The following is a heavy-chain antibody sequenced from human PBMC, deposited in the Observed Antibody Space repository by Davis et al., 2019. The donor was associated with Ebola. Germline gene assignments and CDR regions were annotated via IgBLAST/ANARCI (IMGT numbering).Heavy chain of an antibody. Sequence: PSETLSLTCTVSGGSISSYYWSWIRQPPGKGLEWIGYIYYSGSTNYNPSLKSRVTISVDTSKNQFSLKLSSVTAADTAVYYCARHNYYDFWSGPFDPWGQGTLVTVSS. CDR1: GGSISSYY. CDR3: ARHNYYDFWSGPFDP. CDR2: IYYSGST. V-gene: IGHV4-59*08. J-gene: IGHJ5*02. D-gene: IGHD3-3*01.